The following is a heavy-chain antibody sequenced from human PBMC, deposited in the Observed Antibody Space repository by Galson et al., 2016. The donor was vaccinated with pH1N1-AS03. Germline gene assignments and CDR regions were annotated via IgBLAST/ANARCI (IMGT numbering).Heavy chain of an antibody. CDR2: IHKIGST. CDR1: GGSISNYY. Sequence: SETLSLTCSVSGGSISNYYWSWIRQSPGKGLEWIGYIHKIGSTNYNPSLKSRVTISVDTSKNQFSLRLSSVTAADTAVYYCARRDSRWYSGFDIWGQGTMVTVSS. J-gene: IGHJ3*02. D-gene: IGHD6-13*01. V-gene: IGHV4-59*08. CDR3: ARRDSRWYSGFDI.